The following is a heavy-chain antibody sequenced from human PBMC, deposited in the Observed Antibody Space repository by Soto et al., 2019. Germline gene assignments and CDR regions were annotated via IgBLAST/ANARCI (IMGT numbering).Heavy chain of an antibody. CDR1: GYTFTSYA. D-gene: IGHD2-15*01. CDR2: ISPYNGDT. Sequence: GASVKVSCKASGYTFTSYAISWVRQAPGEGLEWMGWISPYNGDTKFAQKFQGRVTLTTDTSTSTAYMELRSLRSDDTAVYYCARGSSMWYPFFDYWGQGTLVTVSS. V-gene: IGHV1-18*01. J-gene: IGHJ4*02. CDR3: ARGSSMWYPFFDY.